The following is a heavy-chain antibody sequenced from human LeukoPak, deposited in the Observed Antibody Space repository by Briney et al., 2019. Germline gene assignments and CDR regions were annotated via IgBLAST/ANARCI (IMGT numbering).Heavy chain of an antibody. Sequence: GGSLRLSCAASGFTFNNAWMNWVRQAPGKGLEWVGRIKSKTDGGTTEYAAPVRGRFTISRDDSRNTLHLQMNSLKTEDTAVYYCTTLQMYYYDSSGYYFFDYWGQGTLVTVSS. J-gene: IGHJ4*02. CDR3: TTLQMYYYDSSGYYFFDY. V-gene: IGHV3-15*01. D-gene: IGHD3-22*01. CDR2: IKSKTDGGTT. CDR1: GFTFNNAW.